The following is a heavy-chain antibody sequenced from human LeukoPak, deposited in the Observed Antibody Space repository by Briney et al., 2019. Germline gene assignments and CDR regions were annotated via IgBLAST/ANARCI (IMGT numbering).Heavy chain of an antibody. CDR2: SGSTT. V-gene: IGHV3-23*01. CDR3: TRDSSYGDYSTAFDY. CDR1: GFIFSNYA. J-gene: IGHJ4*02. D-gene: IGHD4-17*01. Sequence: GGSLRLSCAASGFIFSNYAMTWVRQAPGKGLEWVSSSGSTTDYSDSVKGRFTISRGNSKNTLYLQMNSLRADDTAVCYCTRDSSYGDYSTAFDYWGQGALVTVSS.